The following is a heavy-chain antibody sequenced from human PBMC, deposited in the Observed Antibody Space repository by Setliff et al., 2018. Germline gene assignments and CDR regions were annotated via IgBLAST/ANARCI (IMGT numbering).Heavy chain of an antibody. CDR2: IYPGDSDT. Sequence: PGESLKISCKGSGYSFTSYWIGWVRQMPGKGLEWMGIIYPGDSDTRCSPSFQGQVTISADKSISTAYLQWSSLKASDTAMYYCARSRSNFWSGYFNWFDPWGQGTLVTVSS. J-gene: IGHJ5*02. V-gene: IGHV5-51*01. CDR1: GYSFTSYW. D-gene: IGHD3-3*01. CDR3: ARSRSNFWSGYFNWFDP.